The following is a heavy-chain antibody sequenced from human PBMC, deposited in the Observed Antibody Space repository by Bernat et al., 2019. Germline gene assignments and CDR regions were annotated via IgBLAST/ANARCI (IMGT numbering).Heavy chain of an antibody. CDR3: AGGGGSGGYNWFDP. CDR2: ISYDGSNK. D-gene: IGHD3-16*01. V-gene: IGHV3-30-3*01. Sequence: QVQLVESGGGVVQPGRSLRLSCAASGFTFSNYAMHWVRQAPGKGLEWVAVISYDGSNKYYADSVKGRFTISRDNSKNTLYLQMNSLRAEDTAVYYCAGGGGSGGYNWFDPWGQGTLVTVSS. CDR1: GFTFSNYA. J-gene: IGHJ5*02.